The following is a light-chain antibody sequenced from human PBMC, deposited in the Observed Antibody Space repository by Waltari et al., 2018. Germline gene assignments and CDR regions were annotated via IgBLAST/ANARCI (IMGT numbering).Light chain of an antibody. V-gene: IGLV3-25*03. Sequence: SYELTPPPSVSVSPGQTARITCSGDALAKQYSYWYQQKPGQAPVLVIYKDTAGPSGVRGLCAGSTSGTTVTLTISGAQAEDEADYYCQSADSSGTYVVLGGGTKLTVL. J-gene: IGLJ2*01. CDR2: KDT. CDR3: QSADSSGTYVV. CDR1: ALAKQY.